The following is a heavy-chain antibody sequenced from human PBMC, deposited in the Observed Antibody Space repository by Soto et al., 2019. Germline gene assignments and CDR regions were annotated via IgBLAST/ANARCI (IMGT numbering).Heavy chain of an antibody. J-gene: IGHJ4*02. V-gene: IGHV3-23*01. CDR1: GFTFSSYA. Sequence: GGSLRLSCAASGFTFSSYAMSWVRQAPGKGLEWVSAISGSGGRTNYANSVQGRFTISRDNSKHTLYLQMNSLRAEDTAVYYWAKAERDSGGGDTAMLFDYWGQGTLVTVSS. CDR2: ISGSGGRT. D-gene: IGHD5-18*01. CDR3: AKAERDSGGGDTAMLFDY.